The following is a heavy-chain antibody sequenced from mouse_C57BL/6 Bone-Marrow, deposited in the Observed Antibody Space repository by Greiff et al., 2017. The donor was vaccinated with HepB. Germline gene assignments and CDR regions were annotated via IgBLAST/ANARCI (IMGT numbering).Heavy chain of an antibody. V-gene: IGHV10-1*01. CDR1: GFSFNTYA. J-gene: IGHJ4*01. CDR3: VRDYDEGYYAMDY. Sequence: EVMLVESGGGLVQPKGSLKLSCAASGFSFNTYAMNWVRQAPGKGLEWVARIRSKSNNYATYYADSVKDRFTISRDDSESMLYLQMNNLKTEDTAMYYCVRDYDEGYYAMDYWGQGTSVTVSS. CDR2: IRSKSNNYAT. D-gene: IGHD2-4*01.